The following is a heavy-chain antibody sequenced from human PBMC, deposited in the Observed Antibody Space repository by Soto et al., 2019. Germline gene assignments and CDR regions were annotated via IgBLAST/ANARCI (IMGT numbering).Heavy chain of an antibody. D-gene: IGHD6-19*01. V-gene: IGHV3-23*01. CDR1: GFTFSSYA. Sequence: PGGSLRLSCAASGFTFSSYAMSWVRQAPGQGLEWVSAISGSGGSTYYADSVKGRFTISRDNSKNTLYLQMNSLRAEDTAVYYCAKEEVAGPYYYGMDVWGQGTTVTVSS. CDR2: ISGSGGST. CDR3: AKEEVAGPYYYGMDV. J-gene: IGHJ6*02.